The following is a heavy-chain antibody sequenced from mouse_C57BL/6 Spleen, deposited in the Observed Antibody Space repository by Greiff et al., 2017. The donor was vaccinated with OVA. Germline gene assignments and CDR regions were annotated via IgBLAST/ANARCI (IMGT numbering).Heavy chain of an antibody. CDR1: GFTFSSYG. Sequence: EVQGVESGGDLVKPGGSLKLSCAASGFTFSSYGMSWVRQTPDKRLEWVATISSGGSYTYYPDSVKGRFTISRDNAKNTLYLQMSSLKSEDTAMYYCARLYYDYYFDYWGQGTTLTVSS. V-gene: IGHV5-6*01. CDR2: ISSGGSYT. CDR3: ARLYYDYYFDY. D-gene: IGHD2-4*01. J-gene: IGHJ2*01.